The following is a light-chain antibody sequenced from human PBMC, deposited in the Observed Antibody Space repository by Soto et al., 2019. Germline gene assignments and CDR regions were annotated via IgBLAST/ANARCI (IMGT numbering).Light chain of an antibody. CDR2: KAS. CDR3: QHYNSYSEA. J-gene: IGKJ1*01. Sequence: DIQMTQSPSTLSGSVGDRVTITCLASQTISSWLAWYQQKPGKAPKLLIYKASTLISGVPSRFSGSGSGTEFTLTISSLQPDDFATYYCQHYNSYSEAFGQGTKVDIK. CDR1: QTISSW. V-gene: IGKV1-5*03.